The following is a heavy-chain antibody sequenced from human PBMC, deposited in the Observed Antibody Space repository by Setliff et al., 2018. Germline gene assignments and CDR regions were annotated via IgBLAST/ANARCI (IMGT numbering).Heavy chain of an antibody. Sequence: SETLSLTCSVSGGPIKSDSYYWGWIRQSPGKGLEWIGSVYYTGTTYYTPSLKGRATMSIDTSKDQFYLKLRSVTAADTAVYYCVRQGLDTGRTRWWFDPWGQGTLVTVSS. CDR3: VRQGLDTGRTRWWFDP. J-gene: IGHJ5*02. D-gene: IGHD5-18*01. CDR2: VYYTGTT. CDR1: GGPIKSDSYY. V-gene: IGHV4-39*01.